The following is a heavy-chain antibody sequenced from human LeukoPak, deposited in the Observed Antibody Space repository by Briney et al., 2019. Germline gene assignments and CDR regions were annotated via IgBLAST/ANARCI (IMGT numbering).Heavy chain of an antibody. Sequence: SETLSLTCTVSSGSISSYYWSWLPPPPGKGREWTGYIYYSGSTNYHTFRKSRVTISVDTSKNQFSLKLSSVTAADTAVYYCARVRGSGSYYNPLKYNWFDPWGQGTLVTVSS. D-gene: IGHD3-10*01. V-gene: IGHV4-59*01. J-gene: IGHJ5*02. CDR3: ARVRGSGSYYNPLKYNWFDP. CDR2: IYYSGST. CDR1: SGSISSYY.